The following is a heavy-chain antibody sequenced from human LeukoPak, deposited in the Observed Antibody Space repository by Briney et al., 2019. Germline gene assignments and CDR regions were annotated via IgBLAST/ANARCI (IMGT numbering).Heavy chain of an antibody. V-gene: IGHV3-48*03. CDR1: GFTFSSYE. CDR2: ISSSGRTI. D-gene: IGHD2-15*01. Sequence: PGGSLRLSCAASGFTFSSYEMNWVRQAPGKGREGVSYISSSGRTIYYADSVKGRFTISRDNAKNSLYLQMNSLRAEDTAVYYCASTTAGYCSGGSCATGDYWGQGTLVTVSS. J-gene: IGHJ4*02. CDR3: ASTTAGYCSGGSCATGDY.